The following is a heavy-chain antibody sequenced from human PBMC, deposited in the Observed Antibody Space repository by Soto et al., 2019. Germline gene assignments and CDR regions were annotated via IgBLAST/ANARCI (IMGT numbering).Heavy chain of an antibody. V-gene: IGHV4-39*01. CDR3: ARRSSGIIDY. D-gene: IGHD2-15*01. CDR2: IYYSGST. CDR1: GGSISSSSYY. J-gene: IGHJ4*02. Sequence: PSETLSLTCSVSGGSISSSSYYWAWIRQPPGKGLEWIGSIYYSGSTYDNPSLKSRVTISVDTSKNQFSLKPSSVTAADSAVYYCARRSSGIIDYWGQGTLVTVSS.